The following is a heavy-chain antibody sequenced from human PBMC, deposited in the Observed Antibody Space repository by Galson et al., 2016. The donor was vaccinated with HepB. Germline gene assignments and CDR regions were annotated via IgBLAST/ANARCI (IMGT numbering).Heavy chain of an antibody. D-gene: IGHD3-16*01. CDR1: GGSISGYY. V-gene: IGHV4-59*01. Sequence: ETLSLTCTVSGGSISGYYWSWIRQPPGKGLEWFGYIHYSGSTHYNPSLESRVTISLDASRNQFSLKLTSVTAADTAIYYCARGGGRFDNWGQETLVTVSS. CDR3: ARGGGRFDN. J-gene: IGHJ4*02. CDR2: IHYSGST.